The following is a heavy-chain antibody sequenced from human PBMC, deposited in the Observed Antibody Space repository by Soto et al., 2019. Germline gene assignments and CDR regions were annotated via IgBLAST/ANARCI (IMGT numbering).Heavy chain of an antibody. CDR3: ARHDYDIVAGYPWFDS. CDR1: GYSFTSYW. Sequence: GESLKISCKGSGYSFTSYWISWVRQMPGKGLEWMGRIDPSDSYTNYSPSFQGHVTISADKSISTAYLQWSSLKASDTAMYYCARHDYDIVAGYPWFDSWGQGTLVTVSS. D-gene: IGHD3-9*01. V-gene: IGHV5-10-1*01. J-gene: IGHJ5*01. CDR2: IDPSDSYT.